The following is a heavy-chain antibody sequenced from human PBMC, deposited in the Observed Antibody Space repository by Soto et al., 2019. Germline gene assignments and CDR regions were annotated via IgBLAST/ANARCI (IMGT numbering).Heavy chain of an antibody. CDR3: ARDAMTTVIYYYYYYGMDV. CDR2: ISAYNGNT. CDR1: GYTFTSYG. Sequence: ASVKVSCKASGYTFTSYGISWVRQAPGRGLEWMGWISAYNGNTNYAQKLQGRVTMTTDTSTSTAYMELRSLRSDDTAVYYCARDAMTTVIYYYYYYGMDVWGQGTTVTVSS. V-gene: IGHV1-18*01. D-gene: IGHD4-17*01. J-gene: IGHJ6*02.